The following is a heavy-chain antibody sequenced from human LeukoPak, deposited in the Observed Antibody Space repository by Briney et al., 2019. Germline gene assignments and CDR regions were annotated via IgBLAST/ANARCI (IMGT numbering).Heavy chain of an antibody. CDR2: IKQDGSEK. D-gene: IGHD4-17*01. J-gene: IGHJ4*02. CDR3: ARVMHDHGDYTSPNFDC. Sequence: GGSLRLSCAASGFTFSSYWMSWVRQAPGKGLEWVANIKQDGSEKHYVDSVKGRFTISRDNAKNSLDLQMNSLRAEDTAVYYCARVMHDHGDYTSPNFDCWGQGTLVTVSS. CDR1: GFTFSSYW. V-gene: IGHV3-7*03.